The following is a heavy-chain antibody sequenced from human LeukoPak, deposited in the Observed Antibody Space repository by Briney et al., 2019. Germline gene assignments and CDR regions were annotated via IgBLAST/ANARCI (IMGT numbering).Heavy chain of an antibody. V-gene: IGHV4-59*08. D-gene: IGHD1-26*01. CDR3: ARHGLSGSYGYFDL. CDR2: IYYSGST. J-gene: IGHJ2*01. CDR1: GGSISSYY. Sequence: SETLSLTCTVSGGSISSYYWSWIRQPPGKGLEWIGYIYYSGSTNYNPSLKSRVTISVDTSKNQFSLKLSSVTAADTAVYYCARHGLSGSYGYFDLWGRGTLVTVSS.